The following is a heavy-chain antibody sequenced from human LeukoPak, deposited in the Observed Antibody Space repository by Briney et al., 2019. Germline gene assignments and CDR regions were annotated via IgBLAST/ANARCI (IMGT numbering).Heavy chain of an antibody. CDR3: ARRLSTRSYYLDD. CDR1: GGSISGSTYY. D-gene: IGHD2/OR15-2a*01. V-gene: IGHV4-39*01. J-gene: IGHJ4*02. CDR2: VYYSGTA. Sequence: SETLSLTCTVSGGSISGSTYYWGWIRQPPGKGLECIGSVYYSGTAYYNPSLKSRGTISVDTSTNQFSLKLNSATAADTAVYYCARRLSTRSYYLDDWGQGTLVTVSS.